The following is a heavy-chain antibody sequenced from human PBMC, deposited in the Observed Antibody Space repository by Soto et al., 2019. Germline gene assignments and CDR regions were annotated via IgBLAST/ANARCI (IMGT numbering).Heavy chain of an antibody. CDR1: GFTFSSYA. V-gene: IGHV3-23*01. CDR2: ISGSGGST. J-gene: IGHJ4*02. Sequence: GGSLRLSCAASGFTFSSYAMSWVRQAPGKGLEWVSAISGSGGSTYYADSVKGRFTISRDNSKNTMYLQMNSLRAEDTAVYYCAKVFGVVVPAAPDEGGWFDYWGQGTLVTVSS. CDR3: AKVFGVVVPAAPDEGGWFDY. D-gene: IGHD2-2*01.